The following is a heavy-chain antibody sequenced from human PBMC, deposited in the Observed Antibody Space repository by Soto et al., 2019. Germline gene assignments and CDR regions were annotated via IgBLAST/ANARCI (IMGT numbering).Heavy chain of an antibody. V-gene: IGHV1-69*01. CDR3: ARGGRGYSSAPRYYFDY. CDR2: IIPIFATV. CDR1: GGSFSSNP. J-gene: IGHJ4*02. D-gene: IGHD5-18*01. Sequence: QVQLVQSGSEVKKPGSSVKVSCKASGGSFSSNPISCVRQAPGQGLEWMAGIIPIFATVHYAQKFQGRVTITADESTSTAYMELTSLISEDTAVYFCARGGRGYSSAPRYYFDYWGQGTLVTVSS.